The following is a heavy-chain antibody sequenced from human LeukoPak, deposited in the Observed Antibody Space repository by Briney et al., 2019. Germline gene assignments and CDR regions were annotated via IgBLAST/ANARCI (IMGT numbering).Heavy chain of an antibody. V-gene: IGHV4-30-2*01. D-gene: IGHD2-15*01. J-gene: IGHJ4*02. CDR2: IYHSGST. CDR1: GGSISSGGYS. CDR3: ASGYCSGGSCYLDY. Sequence: SETLSLTCAVSGGSISSGGYSWSWIRQPPGKGLEWIGYIYHSGSTYYNPSLKSRVTISVDRSKNQFSLKLNSVTAADTAVYYCASGYCSGGSCYLDYWGQGTLVTVSS.